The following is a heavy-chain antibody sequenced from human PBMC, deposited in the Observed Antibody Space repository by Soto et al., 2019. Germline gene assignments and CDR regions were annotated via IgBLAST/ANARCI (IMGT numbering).Heavy chain of an antibody. CDR1: GYTFIGYY. D-gene: IGHD5-12*01. J-gene: IGHJ4*02. Sequence: QVQLVQSGAEVKKPGASVKVSCKASGYTFIGYYIHWVRQAPGQGLERMGRINHNSGGAKYSQKFQAWFTMTTDTSISTAYMELSRLKSDDTAVYYCARSGGGYDLGDYWGQGTLVTVSS. V-gene: IGHV1-2*04. CDR2: INHNSGGA. CDR3: ARSGGGYDLGDY.